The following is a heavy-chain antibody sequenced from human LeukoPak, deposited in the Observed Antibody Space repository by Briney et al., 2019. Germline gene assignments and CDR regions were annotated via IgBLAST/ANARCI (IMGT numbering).Heavy chain of an antibody. J-gene: IGHJ4*02. CDR3: ARVRYYFDY. CDR1: GGSISSGSYY. V-gene: IGHV4-61*02. Sequence: SETLSLTCTVSGGSISSGSYYWSWIRQPAGKGLEWIGRIYTSGSTNYNPSLKSRVTISVDTSKNQFSLKLSSVTAADTAVYYCARVRYYFDYWGQGTLVTVSS. D-gene: IGHD3-16*01. CDR2: IYTSGST.